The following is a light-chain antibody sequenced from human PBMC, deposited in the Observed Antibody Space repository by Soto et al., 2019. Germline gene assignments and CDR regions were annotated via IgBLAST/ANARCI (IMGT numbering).Light chain of an antibody. J-gene: IGKJ4*01. CDR2: KAS. Sequence: DIQMTQSPSTLSASVGDRVTITCRASQSISSWLAWYQQKPWKAPKLLIYKASSLESGVPSRFSGSGSGTEFTLTISSLQPDDFASYYCQQYHSYPLTFGGGTNVEIK. CDR1: QSISSW. CDR3: QQYHSYPLT. V-gene: IGKV1-5*03.